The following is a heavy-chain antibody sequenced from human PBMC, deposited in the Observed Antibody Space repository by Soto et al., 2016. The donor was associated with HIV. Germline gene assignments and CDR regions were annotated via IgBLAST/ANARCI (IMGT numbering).Heavy chain of an antibody. V-gene: IGHV1-69*10. D-gene: IGHD6-19*01. Sequence: QVQLVQSGAEVKKPGSSVKVSCKASGGTFSSYAISWVRQAPGQGLEWMGGIIPILGIANYAQKFQGRVTITADKSTSTAYMELSSLRSEDTAVYYCARVSGIAVAAPYYFDYWGQGTLVTVSS. CDR3: ARVSGIAVAAPYYFDY. CDR1: GGTFSSYA. J-gene: IGHJ4*02. CDR2: IIPILGIA.